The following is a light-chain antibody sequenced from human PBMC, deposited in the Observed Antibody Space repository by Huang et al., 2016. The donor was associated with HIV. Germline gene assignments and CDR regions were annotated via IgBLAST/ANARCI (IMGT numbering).Light chain of an antibody. CDR1: QGIANY. CDR3: LQHHAYPRT. V-gene: IGKV1-17*03. Sequence: DIQLTQSPSAMSASVGDRVSITCRASQGIANYLVWFQQRPGGAPKRLIYADSSLPSGVPSRFSGSGSGTKFTLTISGLQPEDFATYYCLQHHAYPRTFGQGTKVEV. J-gene: IGKJ1*01. CDR2: ADS.